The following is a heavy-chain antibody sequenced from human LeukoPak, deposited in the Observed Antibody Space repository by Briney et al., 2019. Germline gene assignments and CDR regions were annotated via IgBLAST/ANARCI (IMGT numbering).Heavy chain of an antibody. CDR1: GYTFTSYD. J-gene: IGHJ4*02. Sequence: ASVKVSCKASGYTFTSYDINWVRQATGQGLEWMGWMNPNSGNTGYAQKFQGRVTMTRNTSISTAYMDLSSLKSEDTAVYYCARDRGDGYNYEGLDFWGQGTLVTVSS. CDR2: MNPNSGNT. V-gene: IGHV1-8*01. D-gene: IGHD5-24*01. CDR3: ARDRGDGYNYEGLDF.